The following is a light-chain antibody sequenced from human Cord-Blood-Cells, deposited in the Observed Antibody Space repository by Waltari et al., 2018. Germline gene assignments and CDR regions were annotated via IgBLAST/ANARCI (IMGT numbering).Light chain of an antibody. J-gene: IGLJ2*01. V-gene: IGLV1-40*01. CDR3: QSYDSSLSGSV. CDR1: SSNIGAGYD. Sequence: QSVLTQPPSVSGAPGQRVTISCTGSSSNIGAGYDVHWYQQLPGTAPKPPNLVNSNRPSGVPDRFSGSKSGTSASLAITGLQAEDEADYYCQSYDSSLSGSVFGGGTKLTVL. CDR2: VNS.